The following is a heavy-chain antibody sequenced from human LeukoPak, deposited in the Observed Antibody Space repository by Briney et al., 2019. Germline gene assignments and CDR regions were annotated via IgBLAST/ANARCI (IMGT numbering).Heavy chain of an antibody. V-gene: IGHV4-30-4*08. J-gene: IGHJ5*02. CDR2: IYYSGST. CDR3: ARTKFLEWLQFNWFDP. Sequence: SQTLSLTCTVSGGSISSGDYYWSWIRQPSGKGLEWVGYIYYSGSTYYNSSLKSRVTISVDTSKNQFSLKLRSVTAADTAVYYCARTKFLEWLQFNWFDPWGQGTLVTVSS. CDR1: GGSISSGDYY. D-gene: IGHD3-3*01.